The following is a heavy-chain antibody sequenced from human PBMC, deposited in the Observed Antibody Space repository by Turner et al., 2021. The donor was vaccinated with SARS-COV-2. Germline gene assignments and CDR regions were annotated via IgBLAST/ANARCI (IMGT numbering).Heavy chain of an antibody. CDR2: ISSSSSTI. CDR1: GFTFSHYS. V-gene: IGHV3-48*01. CDR3: ARASIQRFFEWLSSWAYDV. Sequence: EVLLVESGRGRIQPGGSVRLSCAASGFTFSHYSFNWVRQAPGKGLEWVSYISSSSSTIHYADSVKGRFTISRDNAKNSLFLQMNNVRAEDTAVYFCARASIQRFFEWLSSWAYDVWGPGTTVIVSS. J-gene: IGHJ6*02. D-gene: IGHD3-3*01.